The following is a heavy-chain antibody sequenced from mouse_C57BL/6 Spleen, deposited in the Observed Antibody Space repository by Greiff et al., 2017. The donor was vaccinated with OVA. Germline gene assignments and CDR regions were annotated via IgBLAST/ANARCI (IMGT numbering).Heavy chain of an antibody. Sequence: VQLVESGPGLVAPSQSLSITCTVSGFSLTSYGVHWVRQPPGKGLAWLVVIWSDGSTTYNSALKSRLSISKDNSKSQVFLKMNSLQTDDTAMYYCARRGYYSNYVDYAMDYWGQGTSVTVSS. V-gene: IGHV2-6*03. CDR2: IWSDGST. D-gene: IGHD2-5*01. CDR3: ARRGYYSNYVDYAMDY. CDR1: GFSLTSYG. J-gene: IGHJ4*01.